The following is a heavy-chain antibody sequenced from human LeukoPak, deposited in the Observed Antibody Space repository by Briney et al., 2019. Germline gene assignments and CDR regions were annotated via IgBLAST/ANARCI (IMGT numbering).Heavy chain of an antibody. J-gene: IGHJ6*03. CDR3: ARDEGGRRDGYNRRGRYYYYYMDV. D-gene: IGHD5-24*01. CDR1: GFTLTAYW. Sequence: SGGSLRLSCAASGFTLTAYWMTWVRQAPGKGLEWVANINQDGTIQYYVHSVKGRFTISRDTAKNSLYLQMNSLRADDTGVYYCARDEGGRRDGYNRRGRYYYYYMDVWGKGTTVTVSS. CDR2: INQDGTIQ. V-gene: IGHV3-7*01.